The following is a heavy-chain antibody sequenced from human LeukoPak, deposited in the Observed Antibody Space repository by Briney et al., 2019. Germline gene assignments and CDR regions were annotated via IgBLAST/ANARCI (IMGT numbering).Heavy chain of an antibody. D-gene: IGHD5-18*01. J-gene: IGHJ5*02. CDR1: GGTFSSYA. V-gene: IGHV1-69*05. CDR3: ARGRIQLFNWFDP. CDR2: IIPIFGTA. Sequence: SVKVSCKASGGTFSSYAISWVRQAPGQGLEWMGGIIPIFGTANYPQKFQGRVTITTDESTSTAYMELSSLRSEDTAVYYCARGRIQLFNWFDPWGQGTLVTVSS.